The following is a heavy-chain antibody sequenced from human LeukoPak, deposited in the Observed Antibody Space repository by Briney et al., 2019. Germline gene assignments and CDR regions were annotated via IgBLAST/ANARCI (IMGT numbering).Heavy chain of an antibody. Sequence: ASVKVSCKASGGTFSSYAISWVRQAPGQGLEWMGGISAYNGNTNYAQKLQGRVTMTTDTSTSTAYMELRSLRSDDTAVYYCARDVFDSSWSSSFDYWGQGTLVTVSS. CDR2: ISAYNGNT. J-gene: IGHJ4*02. D-gene: IGHD6-13*01. CDR1: GGTFSSYA. V-gene: IGHV1-18*01. CDR3: ARDVFDSSWSSSFDY.